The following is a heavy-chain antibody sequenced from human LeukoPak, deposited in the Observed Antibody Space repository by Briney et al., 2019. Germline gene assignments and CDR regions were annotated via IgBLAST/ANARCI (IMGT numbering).Heavy chain of an antibody. J-gene: IGHJ4*02. CDR3: ARTIVGATFDY. CDR1: RGTFSSYA. V-gene: IGHV1-69*05. CDR2: IIPIFGTA. Sequence: SVKVSCKASRGTFSSYAISWVRQAPGQGLEWMGGIIPIFGTANYAQKFQGRVTMTRDTSTSTVYMELSNLRSEDTAVYYCARTIVGATFDYWGQGTLVTVSS. D-gene: IGHD1-26*01.